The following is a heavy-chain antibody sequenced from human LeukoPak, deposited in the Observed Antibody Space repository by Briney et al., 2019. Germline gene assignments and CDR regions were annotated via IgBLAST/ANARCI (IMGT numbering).Heavy chain of an antibody. D-gene: IGHD3-10*01. J-gene: IGHJ4*02. CDR1: GGSISSYY. V-gene: IGHV4-4*07. Sequence: SETLSLTCTVSGGSISSYYWSWIRQPAGKGLEWIGRIYTSGSTNYNPSLKSRVTMSVDTSTNQFSLKLTSVTAADTAVYYCAIEAGSERYLDYWGQGTLVTVSS. CDR3: AIEAGSERYLDY. CDR2: IYTSGST.